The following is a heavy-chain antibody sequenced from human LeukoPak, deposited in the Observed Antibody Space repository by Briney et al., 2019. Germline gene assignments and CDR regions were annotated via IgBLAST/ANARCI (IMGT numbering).Heavy chain of an antibody. CDR3: ATSRGMRAFDI. Sequence: PGGSLRLSCAASGFSFSSYSMNWVRQAPGKGLEWVSYISSGSGSSIYYADSVKGRFSISRDNAKNSLYLQMNSLRDEDTAVYYCATSRGMRAFDIWGQGTLVTVSS. J-gene: IGHJ3*02. CDR1: GFSFSSYS. CDR2: ISSGSGSSI. D-gene: IGHD3-10*01. V-gene: IGHV3-48*02.